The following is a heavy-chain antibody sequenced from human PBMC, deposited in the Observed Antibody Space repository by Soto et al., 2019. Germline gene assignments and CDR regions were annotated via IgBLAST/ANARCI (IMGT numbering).Heavy chain of an antibody. D-gene: IGHD6-19*01. CDR3: ARGGAVAGYFDY. J-gene: IGHJ4*02. Sequence: QVQLQESGPGLVKPSGTLSLTCAVSGGSISSSNWWSWVRQPPGKGLEWIGEIYHSGSTNYNPSLQCRVTRSVVKAKNLCSLKLSSVTAADTAVYSCARGGAVAGYFDYWGQGTLVTVSS. V-gene: IGHV4-4*02. CDR1: GGSISSSNW. CDR2: IYHSGST.